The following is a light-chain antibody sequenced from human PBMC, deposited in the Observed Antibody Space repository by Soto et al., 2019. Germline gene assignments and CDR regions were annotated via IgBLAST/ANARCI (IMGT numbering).Light chain of an antibody. Sequence: VLTQSPSTLSFCPGARATLSRRASQSVSNNYLAWYQQKPGQAPRLLIYGAANRATGIPDRFSGSGSGTDFTLTISRLEPEDFAVYYCQQYGSSGTFGQGTKVDIK. CDR2: GAA. CDR3: QQYGSSGT. CDR1: QSVSNNY. J-gene: IGKJ1*01. V-gene: IGKV3-20*01.